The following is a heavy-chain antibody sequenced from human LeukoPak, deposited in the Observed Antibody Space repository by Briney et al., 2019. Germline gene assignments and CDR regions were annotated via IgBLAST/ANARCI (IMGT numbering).Heavy chain of an antibody. D-gene: IGHD3-22*01. J-gene: IGHJ4*02. Sequence: GGSLRLSCAASGFTFRNYNMNWVRQAPGKGLEWVSYISCSSSSIYYADSVKGRFTISRDNAKNSLYLQMNSLRDEDTAVYFCARDDSSGYSKYYFDYWGQGTLVTVSS. CDR3: ARDDSSGYSKYYFDY. V-gene: IGHV3-48*02. CDR2: ISCSSSSI. CDR1: GFTFRNYN.